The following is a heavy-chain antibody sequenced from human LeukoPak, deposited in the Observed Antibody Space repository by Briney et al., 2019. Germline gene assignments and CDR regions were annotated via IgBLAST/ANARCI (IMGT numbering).Heavy chain of an antibody. CDR3: GRHFPETGRDEQPLEY. D-gene: IGHD3-10*01. J-gene: IGHJ4*02. Sequence: SETLSLTCTVSGGSISSSDSYWAWVRQPPGKGLEWIGSSCFSRTTYYNPSLKSRVTMSIDTSKNHFSLKVASVTAADTAVYYCGRHFPETGRDEQPLEYWGQGSLFTVSS. CDR1: GGSISSSDSY. CDR2: SCFSRTT. V-gene: IGHV4-39*01.